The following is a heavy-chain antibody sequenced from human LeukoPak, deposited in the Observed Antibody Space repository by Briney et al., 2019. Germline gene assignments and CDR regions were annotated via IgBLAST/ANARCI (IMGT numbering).Heavy chain of an antibody. CDR3: ARGSEWRRNWFDP. CDR1: GGSISSSNYY. J-gene: IGHJ5*02. Sequence: SETLSLTCTVSGGSISSSNYYWGWIRQPPGKGLECIGSIYYSGSTYYNPSLKSRVTISVDTSKNQFSLKLSSVTAADTAVYYCARGSEWRRNWFDPWGQGTLVTVSS. CDR2: IYYSGST. D-gene: IGHD2-8*01. V-gene: IGHV4-39*07.